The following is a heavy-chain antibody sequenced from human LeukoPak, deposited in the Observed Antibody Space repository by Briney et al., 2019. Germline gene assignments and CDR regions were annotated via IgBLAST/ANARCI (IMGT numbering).Heavy chain of an antibody. Sequence: PSETLSLTCTVSGGSISPYFWSWIRQPPGKGLDWIRYISYSGSTNYNPSLQRRVTISVDTSKNQFPLQLSSVPAADTAVYYCSRDDYRGVTNFDPWGQGTLVTVSS. J-gene: IGHJ5*02. CDR2: ISYSGST. CDR1: GGSISPYF. CDR3: SRDDYRGVTNFDP. D-gene: IGHD3-10*01. V-gene: IGHV4-59*01.